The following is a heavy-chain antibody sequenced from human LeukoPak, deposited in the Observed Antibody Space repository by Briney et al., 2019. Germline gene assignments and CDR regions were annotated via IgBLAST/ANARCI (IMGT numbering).Heavy chain of an antibody. Sequence: GGSLRLSCAASGFTFSSYSMNWVRQAPGKGLEWVSYISSSSNTIYYADSVKGRFTISRDNAKNSLYLQMNSLRDEDTAVYYCASGGGLYCYYGMDVWGQGTTVTVFS. V-gene: IGHV3-48*02. CDR1: GFTFSSYS. J-gene: IGHJ6*02. CDR2: ISSSSNTI. D-gene: IGHD2-21*01. CDR3: ASGGGLYCYYGMDV.